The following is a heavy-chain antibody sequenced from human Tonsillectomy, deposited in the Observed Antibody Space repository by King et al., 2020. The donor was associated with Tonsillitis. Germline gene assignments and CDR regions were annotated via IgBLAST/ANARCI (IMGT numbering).Heavy chain of an antibody. CDR3: AKDSLLDIVVVPAASDAFDI. D-gene: IGHD2-2*03. J-gene: IGHJ3*02. CDR2: IRYDGSNK. CDR1: GFTFSSYG. V-gene: IGHV3-30*02. Sequence: QLVQSGGGVVQPGGSLRLSCAASGFTFSSYGMHWVRQAPGKGLEWVAFIRYDGSNKYYADSVKGRFTISRDNSKNTLYLQMNSLRAEDTAVYYCAKDSLLDIVVVPAASDAFDIWGQGTMVTVSS.